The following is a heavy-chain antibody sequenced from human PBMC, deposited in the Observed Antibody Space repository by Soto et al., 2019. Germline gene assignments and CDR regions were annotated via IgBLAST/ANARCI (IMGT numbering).Heavy chain of an antibody. Sequence: ASVKVSCKASGYTFASYYMHWVRQAPGQGLEWMGIINPSGGSTSYAQKFQGRVTMTRDTSTSTVYMELSSLRSEDTAVYYCAREVTYYYDSSGYYPFDYWGQGTLVTVSS. D-gene: IGHD3-22*01. CDR2: INPSGGST. V-gene: IGHV1-46*01. CDR1: GYTFASYY. CDR3: AREVTYYYDSSGYYPFDY. J-gene: IGHJ4*02.